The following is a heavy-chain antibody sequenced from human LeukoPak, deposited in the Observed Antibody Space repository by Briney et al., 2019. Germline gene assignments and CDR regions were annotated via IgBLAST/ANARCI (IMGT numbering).Heavy chain of an antibody. CDR2: IYTSGSA. CDR1: GGSISSYY. V-gene: IGHV4-4*09. D-gene: IGHD6-6*01. CDR3: ARVDIAARPGYYYYMDV. J-gene: IGHJ6*03. Sequence: SETLSLTCTVSGGSISSYYWSWIRQPPGKGLEWIGYIYTSGSANYNPSLKSRVTISVDTSKKQFPLKLSSVTAADTAVYYCARVDIAARPGYYYYMDVWGKGTTVTVSS.